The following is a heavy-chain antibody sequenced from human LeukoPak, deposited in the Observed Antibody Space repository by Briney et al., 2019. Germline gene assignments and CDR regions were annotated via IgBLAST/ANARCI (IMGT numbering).Heavy chain of an antibody. D-gene: IGHD3-9*01. CDR3: ARVGVYYDILTGYAPEYFQH. CDR2: IYYSGST. V-gene: IGHV4-59*01. Sequence: SETLSLTCSVSGMSGGTINSYYWSWIRQPPGKGLEWIGYIYYSGSTNYNPSLKSRVTISVDTSKNQFSLKLTSVTAADTAVYYCARVGVYYDILTGYAPEYFQHWGQGTLVTVSS. J-gene: IGHJ1*01. CDR1: GMSGGTINSYY.